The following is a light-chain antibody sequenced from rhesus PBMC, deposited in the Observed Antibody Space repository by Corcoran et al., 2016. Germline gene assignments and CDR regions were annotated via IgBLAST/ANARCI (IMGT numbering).Light chain of an antibody. CDR3: SSYASSSACI. V-gene: IGLV2-13*02. CDR2: EVT. J-gene: IGLJ1*01. CDR1: SSDIGGYNR. Sequence: AALTQSPSVSGSPGQSVTVSCTGTSSDIGGYNRVSWYQHHPGKAPKLIIYEVTKRPSGVSDRFSGSKSVNTASLTISGLQAEDEADYYCSSYASSSACIFGAGTRLTVL.